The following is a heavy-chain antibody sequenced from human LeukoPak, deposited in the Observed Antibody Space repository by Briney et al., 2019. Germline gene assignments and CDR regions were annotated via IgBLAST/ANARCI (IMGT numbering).Heavy chain of an antibody. J-gene: IGHJ3*02. V-gene: IGHV3-9*01. CDR2: ISWNSGSI. CDR1: GFTFDDYA. Sequence: GGSLGLSCAASGFTFDDYAMHWVRQAPGKGLEWVSGISWNSGSIGYADSVKGRFTISRDNAKNSLYLQMNSLRAEDTALYYCAKALGGSGSYYPDSDAFDIWGQGTMVTVSS. CDR3: AKALGGSGSYYPDSDAFDI. D-gene: IGHD3-10*01.